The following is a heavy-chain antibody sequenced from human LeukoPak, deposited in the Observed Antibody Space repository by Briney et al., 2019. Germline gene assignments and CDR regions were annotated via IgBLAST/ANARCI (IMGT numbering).Heavy chain of an antibody. CDR1: GYTFTGYY. J-gene: IGHJ6*02. CDR3: ARASGNYYVMDV. V-gene: IGHV1-2*02. CDR2: FNPNNGAT. Sequence: GASVKVSCKASGYTFTGYYLHWVRQAPGQGLEWMGWFNPNNGATNYAQKFQGRVTMTSGTSISTAYMELSRLGSDDTAVDYCARASGNYYVMDVWGQGTTVSVSS.